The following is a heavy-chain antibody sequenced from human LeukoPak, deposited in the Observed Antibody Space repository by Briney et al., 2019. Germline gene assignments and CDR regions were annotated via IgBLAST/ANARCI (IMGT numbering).Heavy chain of an antibody. CDR3: ARVDSSGYYYPY. CDR2: IYYSGST. CDR1: GGSINSYY. Sequence: PSETLSLTCTVSGGSINSYYWSWIRKPPGKGLEWIGYIYYSGSTNYNPSLKSRVTISVDTSKNQFSLKLSSVTAADTAVYYCARVDSSGYYYPYWGQGTLVTVSS. V-gene: IGHV4-59*01. D-gene: IGHD3-22*01. J-gene: IGHJ4*02.